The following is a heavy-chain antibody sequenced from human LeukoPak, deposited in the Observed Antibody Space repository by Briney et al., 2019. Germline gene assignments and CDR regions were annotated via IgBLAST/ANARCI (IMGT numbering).Heavy chain of an antibody. D-gene: IGHD6-19*01. Sequence: ASVKVSCKASGGTFSSYAISWVRQAPGQGLEWMGWISAYNGNTNYAQKFQGWVTMTRDTSISTAYMELSRLRSDDTAVYYCARGRSSGWRRQTYYFDYWGQGTLVTVSS. CDR2: ISAYNGNT. V-gene: IGHV1-2*04. J-gene: IGHJ4*02. CDR3: ARGRSSGWRRQTYYFDY. CDR1: GGTFSSYA.